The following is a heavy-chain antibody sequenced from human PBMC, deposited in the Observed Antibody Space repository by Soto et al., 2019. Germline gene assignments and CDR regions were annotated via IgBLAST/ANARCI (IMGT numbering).Heavy chain of an antibody. V-gene: IGHV3-7*01. CDR1: GFTFSSYW. Sequence: EVQLVESGGGLVQPGGSLRLSCVDSGFTFSSYWMSWVRQARVKGLEWVGNIKQDGSEENYVDSVKGRFTISRDNAKNSMYLQMNSLRVEVTAVYYCARIAASGRGWDVWGQGTTVVVSS. CDR3: ARIAASGRGWDV. J-gene: IGHJ6*02. D-gene: IGHD6-13*01. CDR2: IKQDGSEE.